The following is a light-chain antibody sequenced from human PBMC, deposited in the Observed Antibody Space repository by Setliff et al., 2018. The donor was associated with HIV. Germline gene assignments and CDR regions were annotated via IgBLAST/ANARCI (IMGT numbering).Light chain of an antibody. CDR1: SSDVGGYNY. CDR3: CSYAGSYTFV. Sequence: QSVLTQPASVSGSPGQSITISCTGTSSDVGGYNYVSWYQQHPGKAPKLMIYDVSKRPSGVSNRFSGSKSGNTASLTISGLQAEDEADYYCCSYAGSYTFVFGGGTK. V-gene: IGLV2-14*01. CDR2: DVS. J-gene: IGLJ2*01.